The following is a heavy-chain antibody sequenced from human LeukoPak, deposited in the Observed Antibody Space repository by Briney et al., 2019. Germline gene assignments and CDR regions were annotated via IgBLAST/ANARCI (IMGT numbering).Heavy chain of an antibody. D-gene: IGHD2-21*02. V-gene: IGHV3-33*06. J-gene: IGHJ4*02. CDR1: GFALSGNG. CDR3: AKGCGGDCFILKY. CDR2: AGSEGTNT. Sequence: GGSLRLSCATSGFALSGNGIHWVRQAPGKGLEWVAVAGSEGTNTCYADSVKGRFTISRDNSKGTVYLQMNSLRDEDTAVYYCAKGCGGDCFILKYWGQGTLVAVSS.